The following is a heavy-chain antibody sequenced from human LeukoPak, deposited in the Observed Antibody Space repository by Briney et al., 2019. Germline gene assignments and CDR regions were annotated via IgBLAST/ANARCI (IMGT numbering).Heavy chain of an antibody. Sequence: GGSLRLSCAASGFAFSTYSMNWVRQAPGKGLEWVSSISSSSSYIYYADSLKGRFTISRDNAKNLLYLQMNRLRAEDTAVYYCARSDDAFDIWGQGTMVTVSS. V-gene: IGHV3-21*01. CDR2: ISSSSSYI. CDR3: ARSDDAFDI. CDR1: GFAFSTYS. J-gene: IGHJ3*02.